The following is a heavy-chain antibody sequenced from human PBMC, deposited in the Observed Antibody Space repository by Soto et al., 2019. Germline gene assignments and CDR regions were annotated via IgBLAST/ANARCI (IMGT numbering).Heavy chain of an antibody. CDR1: GGTFSSYA. CDR3: ARSEGYSGYEVSVDNTYGMDV. V-gene: IGHV1-69*12. CDR2: IIPIFGTA. J-gene: IGHJ6*02. Sequence: QVQLVQSGAEVKKPGSSVKVSCKASGGTFSSYAISWVRQAPGQGLEWMGGIIPIFGTANYAQKFQGRVTITADESTSTAYRELISLRSEDTAVYYCARSEGYSGYEVSVDNTYGMDVWCQGTTVNVSS. D-gene: IGHD5-12*01.